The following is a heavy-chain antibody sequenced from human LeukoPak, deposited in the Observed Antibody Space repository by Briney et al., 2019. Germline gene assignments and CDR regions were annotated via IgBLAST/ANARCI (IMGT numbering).Heavy chain of an antibody. CDR1: GFTFSSSS. CDR2: ISASSSTI. D-gene: IGHD2-8*01. J-gene: IGHJ3*02. CDR3: VKDLKWAPRDAFDI. Sequence: PGGSLRLSCAASGFTFSSSSMNWVRQAPGKGLEWVSYISASSSTIYYADSVKGRFTISRDNAKNSLYLQMSSLRDEDTAVYYCVKDLKWAPRDAFDIWGQGTMVTVSS. V-gene: IGHV3-48*02.